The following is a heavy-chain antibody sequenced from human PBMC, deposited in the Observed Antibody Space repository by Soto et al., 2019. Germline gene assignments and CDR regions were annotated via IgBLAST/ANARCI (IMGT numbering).Heavy chain of an antibody. J-gene: IGHJ5*02. CDR1: GYKFTKYW. CDR2: ISPDDSET. CDR3: ARHSGRVGGWFDP. D-gene: IGHD2-15*01. Sequence: GESLKISCKGSGYKFTKYWIGWVRQMAGKGPEWMGIISPDDSETRYSPAFQGQVTFSVDKSTSTAYLQWSSLKVSDTAMYYCARHSGRVGGWFDPWGQGTLVTVSS. V-gene: IGHV5-51*01.